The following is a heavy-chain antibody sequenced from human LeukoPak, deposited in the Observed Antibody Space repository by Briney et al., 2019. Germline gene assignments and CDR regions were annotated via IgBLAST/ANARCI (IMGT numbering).Heavy chain of an antibody. Sequence: PGGSLRLSCAASGFTFSSYSMNWVRQAPGKGLEWVSSISSSSYIYYADSVKGRFTISRDNAKNSLYLQMNSLRAEDTAVYYCAREQPSTWYFHWGQGTLVTVSS. J-gene: IGHJ4*02. D-gene: IGHD6-13*01. CDR2: ISSSSYI. CDR1: GFTFSSYS. V-gene: IGHV3-21*01. CDR3: AREQPSTWYFH.